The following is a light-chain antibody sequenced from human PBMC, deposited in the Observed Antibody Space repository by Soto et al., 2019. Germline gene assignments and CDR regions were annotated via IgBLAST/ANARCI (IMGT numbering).Light chain of an antibody. CDR3: QQYYDRPLT. CDR2: GVS. V-gene: IGKV3-20*01. CDR1: QSVTTQ. Sequence: EVVLTQSPVTLSLSPGERATLSWRASQSVTTQLAWYQQKHGQAPRTLIFGVSSRATGVPYRFSGIMSGTDLTINLGSLEPEDGEMYYGQQYYDRPLTFGQGTKVDI. J-gene: IGKJ1*01.